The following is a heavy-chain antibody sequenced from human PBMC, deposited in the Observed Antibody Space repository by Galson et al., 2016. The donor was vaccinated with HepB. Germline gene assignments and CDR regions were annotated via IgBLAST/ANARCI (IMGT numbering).Heavy chain of an antibody. D-gene: IGHD1/OR15-1a*01. J-gene: IGHJ4*02. V-gene: IGHV3-15*01. CDR2: IKGNTDDGAT. Sequence: SLRLSCAASGLNSDDAWMNWVRQAPGKGLEWVGRIKGNTDDGATDYSTPVKGRFTISRDHSRNTVFLQMNSLRTEDTALYHCATSGNRWDSFDYWGQGTLVTVSS. CDR3: ATSGNRWDSFDY. CDR1: GLNSDDAW.